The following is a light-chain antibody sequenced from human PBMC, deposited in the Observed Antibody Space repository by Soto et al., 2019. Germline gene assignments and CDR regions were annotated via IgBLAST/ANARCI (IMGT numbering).Light chain of an antibody. Sequence: DIVMTQSPDSLAVSLGERATINCKSSQSVLYSPNNKNYLAWYQQKPGQPPRLLVYWASTRESGVPDRFSGSGSGTDFTLTISSLQAEDAAVYYCHQYHSAPHTFGQGIKVEIK. J-gene: IGKJ1*01. CDR2: WAS. CDR3: HQYHSAPHT. V-gene: IGKV4-1*01. CDR1: QSVLYSPNNKNY.